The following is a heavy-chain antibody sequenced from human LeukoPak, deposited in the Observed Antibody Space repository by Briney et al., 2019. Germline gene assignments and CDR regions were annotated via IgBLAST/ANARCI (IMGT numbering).Heavy chain of an antibody. J-gene: IGHJ4*02. D-gene: IGHD1-26*01. CDR2: IWYDGTNK. Sequence: GGSLRLFCASSGFTFSSNNMHWVRQAPGMGLEWVAAIWYDGTNKYYADSVKGRFTISRDNSKNTLFLQMNSLRAQDTAVYYCAKDRHLFGTGSYYYFDLWGQGTLVTVSS. V-gene: IGHV3-33*03. CDR3: AKDRHLFGTGSYYYFDL. CDR1: GFTFSSNN.